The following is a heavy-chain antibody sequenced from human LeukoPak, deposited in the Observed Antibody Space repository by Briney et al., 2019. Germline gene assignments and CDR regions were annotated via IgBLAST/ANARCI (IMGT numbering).Heavy chain of an antibody. CDR2: VSSNGDNT. Sequence: GGSLRLSCSVSGFTFSTYVMHWVRQAPGKGLEYVSAVSSNGDNTYYADSVKGRFTISRDNSKNTLYLQMSSLRADDTAVYYCVRGTGYWGQGTLVTVSS. J-gene: IGHJ4*02. CDR1: GFTFSTYV. V-gene: IGHV3-64D*06. CDR3: VRGTGY.